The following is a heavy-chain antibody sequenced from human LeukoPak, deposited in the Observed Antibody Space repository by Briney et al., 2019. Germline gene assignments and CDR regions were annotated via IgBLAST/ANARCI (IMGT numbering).Heavy chain of an antibody. CDR3: ARELAVAGTQGDY. V-gene: IGHV1-8*01. J-gene: IGHJ4*02. D-gene: IGHD6-19*01. CDR1: GYTFTSYD. CDR2: MNPNSGNT. Sequence: ASVKVSCTASGYTFTSYDINWVRQATGQGLEWMGWMNPNSGNTGYAQKFQGRVTMTRNTSISTACMELSSLRSEDTAVYYCARELAVAGTQGDYWGQGTLVTVSS.